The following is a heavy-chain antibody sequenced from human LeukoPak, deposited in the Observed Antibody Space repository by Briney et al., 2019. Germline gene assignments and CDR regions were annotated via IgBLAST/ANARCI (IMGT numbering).Heavy chain of an antibody. J-gene: IGHJ5*02. CDR2: INSDGSTT. D-gene: IGHD4-17*01. CDR1: GFTFSSYW. Sequence: GGSLRLSCAASGFTFSSYWMHWVRRTPGKGLVWVSRINSDGSTTSYADSVKGRFTISRDNAKNTLYLQMSSLRAEDTAAYYCARARDYGDYVNWFDPWGQGTLVTVSS. V-gene: IGHV3-74*01. CDR3: ARARDYGDYVNWFDP.